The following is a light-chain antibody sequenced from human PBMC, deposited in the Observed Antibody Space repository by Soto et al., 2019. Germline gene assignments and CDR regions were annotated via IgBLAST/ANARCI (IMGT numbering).Light chain of an antibody. V-gene: IGLV2-8*01. CDR3: ASYAGGNNYV. CDR2: EVT. CDR1: SSDVGGYNY. J-gene: IGLJ1*01. Sequence: QSALTQPPSASGSPGQSVTISCTGTSSDVGGYNYVSWYQQHPGKAPKVLIYEVTKRPSGVPGRFSGSKSGDTASLTVSGLQSEDEATYYCASYAGGNNYVFGTGTKLTVL.